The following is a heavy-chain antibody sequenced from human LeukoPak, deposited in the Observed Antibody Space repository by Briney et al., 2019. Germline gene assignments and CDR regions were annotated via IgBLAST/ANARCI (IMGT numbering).Heavy chain of an antibody. J-gene: IGHJ4*02. Sequence: ASVKVSCKASGYTFTSYGISWVRQAPGQGLEWMGWISAYNGNTNYAQKLQGRATMTTDTSTSTAYMELRSLRSDDTAVYYCARGRPTNYYYGSRGYYFDYWGQGTLVTVSS. V-gene: IGHV1-18*01. CDR1: GYTFTSYG. CDR2: ISAYNGNT. D-gene: IGHD3-10*01. CDR3: ARGRPTNYYYGSRGYYFDY.